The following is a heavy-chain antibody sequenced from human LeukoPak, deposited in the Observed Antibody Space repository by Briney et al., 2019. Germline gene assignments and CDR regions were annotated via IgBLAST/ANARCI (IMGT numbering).Heavy chain of an antibody. J-gene: IGHJ4*02. CDR2: ISYDGSNK. D-gene: IGHD6-13*01. Sequence: GGSLRLSCAASGFTFSSYAMHWVRQAPGKGLEWVAVISYDGSNKYYADSVKGRFTISRDNSKNTLYLQMISLRAEDTAVYYCARDRGSSSCSDYWGQGTLVTVSS. V-gene: IGHV3-30*04. CDR3: ARDRGSSSCSDY. CDR1: GFTFSSYA.